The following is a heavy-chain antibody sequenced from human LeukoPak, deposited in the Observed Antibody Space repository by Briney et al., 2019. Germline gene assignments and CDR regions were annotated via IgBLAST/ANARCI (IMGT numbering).Heavy chain of an antibody. CDR1: GFTFSSYA. Sequence: GGSLRLSCAASGFTFSSYAMSWVRQAPGKGLEWVSAISGSGGSTYYADSVKGRFTISRDNAKNSLYLQMNSLRAEDTAVYYCAKEEIAVPGRDFDSWGQGTLVTVSS. CDR3: AKEEIAVPGRDFDS. D-gene: IGHD6-19*01. J-gene: IGHJ4*02. V-gene: IGHV3-23*01. CDR2: ISGSGGST.